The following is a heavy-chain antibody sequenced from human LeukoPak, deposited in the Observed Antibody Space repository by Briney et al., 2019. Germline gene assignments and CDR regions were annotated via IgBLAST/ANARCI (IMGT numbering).Heavy chain of an antibody. CDR1: GGSFSGYY. Sequence: PSETLSLTCAVYGGSFSGYYWTWIRQPPGKGLEWIGESNPTGNTNYNPSLKSRVTISVDTSKNQVSLKLDAVTAADTAVYYCARGDGPARPKLRLDYWGQGTLVTVSS. D-gene: IGHD6-6*01. V-gene: IGHV4-34*01. J-gene: IGHJ4*02. CDR3: ARGDGPARPKLRLDY. CDR2: SNPTGNT.